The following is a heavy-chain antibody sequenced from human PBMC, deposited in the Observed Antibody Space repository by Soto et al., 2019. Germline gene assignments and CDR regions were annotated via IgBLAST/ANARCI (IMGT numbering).Heavy chain of an antibody. CDR3: AKSDLPPYYVFWCGYPYYYYGMDV. CDR1: GFTFSSYA. D-gene: IGHD3-3*01. J-gene: IGHJ6*01. Sequence: PGGSLRLSCAASGFTFSSYAMSWVRQAPGKGLEWVSAISGSGGSTYYADSVKGRFTISRDNSKNTLYLQMNSLRAEDTAVYYCAKSDLPPYYVFWCGYPYYYYGMDVWGQGTTVTVSS. V-gene: IGHV3-23*01. CDR2: ISGSGGST.